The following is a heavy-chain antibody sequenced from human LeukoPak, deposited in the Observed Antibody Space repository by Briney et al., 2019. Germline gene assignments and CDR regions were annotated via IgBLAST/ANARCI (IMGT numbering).Heavy chain of an antibody. CDR3: ARGGYYPIDY. V-gene: IGHV4-61*05. CDR1: GGSISSSSYY. Sequence: SETLSLTCTVSGGSISSSSYYWGWIRQPPGKGLEWIGYIYYSGSTNYNPSLKSRVTISVDTSKNQFSLKLSSVTAADTAVYYCARGGYYPIDYWGQGTLVTVSS. CDR2: IYYSGST. J-gene: IGHJ4*02. D-gene: IGHD3-10*01.